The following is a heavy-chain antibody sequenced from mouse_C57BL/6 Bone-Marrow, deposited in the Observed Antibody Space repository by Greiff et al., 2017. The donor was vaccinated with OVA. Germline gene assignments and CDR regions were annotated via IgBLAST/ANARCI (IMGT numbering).Heavy chain of an antibody. D-gene: IGHD4-1*01. Sequence: QVQLQQSGAELARPGASVKLSCKASGYTFTSYGISWVKQRTGQGLEWIGEIYPRSGNTYYNEKFKGKATLTADKSSSTAYMELRSLTSEDSAVYFCARKGILTGHFDYWGQGTTLTVSS. J-gene: IGHJ2*01. V-gene: IGHV1-81*01. CDR1: GYTFTSYG. CDR3: ARKGILTGHFDY. CDR2: IYPRSGNT.